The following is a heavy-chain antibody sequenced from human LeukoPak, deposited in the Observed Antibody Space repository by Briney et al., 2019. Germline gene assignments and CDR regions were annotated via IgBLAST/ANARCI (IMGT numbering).Heavy chain of an antibody. V-gene: IGHV3-23*01. CDR1: GFTFSSYA. Sequence: GGSLRLSCAASGFTFSSYAMSWVRQAPGKGLEWDSAISGSGGSTYYADSVKGRFTISRDNSKNTLYLQMNSPRAEDTAVYYCAKSPPLYCSSTSCEFDYWGQGTLVTVSS. CDR3: AKSPPLYCSSTSCEFDY. D-gene: IGHD2-2*01. J-gene: IGHJ4*02. CDR2: ISGSGGST.